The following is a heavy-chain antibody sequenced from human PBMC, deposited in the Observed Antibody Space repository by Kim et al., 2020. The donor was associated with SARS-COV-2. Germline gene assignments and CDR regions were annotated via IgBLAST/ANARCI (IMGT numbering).Heavy chain of an antibody. CDR1: GGSISSGGYY. CDR3: ARGGYYDFWSGYSNYYYYYGMDV. CDR2: IYYSGST. V-gene: IGHV4-31*03. Sequence: SETLSLTCTVSGGSISSGGYYWSWIRQHPGKGLEWIGYIYYSGSTYYNPSLKSRVTISVDTSKNQFSLKLSSVTAADTAVYYCARGGYYDFWSGYSNYYYYYGMDVWGQGTTVTVSS. D-gene: IGHD3-3*01. J-gene: IGHJ6*02.